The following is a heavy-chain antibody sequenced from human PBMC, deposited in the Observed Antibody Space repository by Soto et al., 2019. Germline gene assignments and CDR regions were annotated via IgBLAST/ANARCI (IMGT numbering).Heavy chain of an antibody. CDR1: GFTFADYA. V-gene: IGHV3-23*01. J-gene: IGHJ6*02. Sequence: GGSLRLSCAASGFTFADYAMSWVRQAPGKGLEWVSAISGSGGSTYYADSVKGRFAISRDNSKNTLYLQMNSLRAEDTAVYYCAKVQTYLGTWDYYYYGMDVWGQGTTVTVSS. CDR2: ISGSGGST. D-gene: IGHD7-27*01. CDR3: AKVQTYLGTWDYYYYGMDV.